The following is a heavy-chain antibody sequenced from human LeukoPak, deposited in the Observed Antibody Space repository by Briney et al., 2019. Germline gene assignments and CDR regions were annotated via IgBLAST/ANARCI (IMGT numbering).Heavy chain of an antibody. Sequence: SETLSLTCTVSGGSISSYYWSWIRQPPGKGLEWIGYIYYSGSTNYNPSLESRVTISVDTSKNQFSLKLSSVTAADTAVYYCARGRNYFDYWGQGTLVTVSS. CDR1: GGSISSYY. J-gene: IGHJ4*02. V-gene: IGHV4-59*01. CDR3: ARGRNYFDY. CDR2: IYYSGST.